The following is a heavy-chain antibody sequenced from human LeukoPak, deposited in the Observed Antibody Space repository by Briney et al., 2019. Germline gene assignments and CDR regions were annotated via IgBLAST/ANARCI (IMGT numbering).Heavy chain of an antibody. CDR3: ARDPKYCSSTSCPFWYYYYYMDV. D-gene: IGHD2-2*01. CDR1: GYTFTGYS. CDR2: INPNSGGT. J-gene: IGHJ6*03. V-gene: IGHV1-2*02. Sequence: ASVQVSCNASGYTFTGYSMHWVRHAPGQGLEWMGWINPNSGGTNYAKQIQGRVTMTRDTSISTAYMELSRLRSDDTAVYYCARDPKYCSSTSCPFWYYYYYMDVWGKGTTVTVSS.